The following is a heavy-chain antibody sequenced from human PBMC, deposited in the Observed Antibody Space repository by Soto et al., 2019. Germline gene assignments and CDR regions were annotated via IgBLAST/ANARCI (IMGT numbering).Heavy chain of an antibody. CDR2: INSDGSST. CDR3: ASPYYDFWSGYYGMDV. J-gene: IGHJ6*02. D-gene: IGHD3-3*01. V-gene: IGHV3-74*01. Sequence: GGSLRLSCAASGFTFSSYWMHWVRQAPGKGLVWVSRINSDGSSTSYADSVKGRFTISRDNAKNTLYLQMNSLRAEDTAVYYCASPYYDFWSGYYGMDVWGQGTKVTVS. CDR1: GFTFSSYW.